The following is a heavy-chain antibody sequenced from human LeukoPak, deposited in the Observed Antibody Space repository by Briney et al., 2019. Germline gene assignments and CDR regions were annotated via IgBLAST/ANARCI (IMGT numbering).Heavy chain of an antibody. Sequence: GGSLRLSCAASGFTFSSYAMHWVRQAPGKGLEWVAVISYDGSNKYYADSVKGRFTISRDNAKNSLYLQMNSLRAEDTAVYYCALGGYGGNLYDYWGQGTLVTVSS. CDR2: ISYDGSNK. CDR1: GFTFSSYA. D-gene: IGHD4-23*01. CDR3: ALGGYGGNLYDY. J-gene: IGHJ4*02. V-gene: IGHV3-30-3*01.